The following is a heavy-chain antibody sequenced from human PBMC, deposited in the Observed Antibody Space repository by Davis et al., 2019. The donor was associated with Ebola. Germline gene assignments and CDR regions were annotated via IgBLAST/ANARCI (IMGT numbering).Heavy chain of an antibody. Sequence: GESLKISCAASGFTFSSYGMHWVRQAPGKGLEWVAVISYDGSNKYYADSVKGRFTISRDNSKNTLYLQMNSLRAEDTAVYHCVREGRWLQESRSFDYWGQGTLVTVSS. V-gene: IGHV3-30*03. CDR1: GFTFSSYG. CDR2: ISYDGSNK. J-gene: IGHJ4*02. D-gene: IGHD5-24*01. CDR3: VREGRWLQESRSFDY.